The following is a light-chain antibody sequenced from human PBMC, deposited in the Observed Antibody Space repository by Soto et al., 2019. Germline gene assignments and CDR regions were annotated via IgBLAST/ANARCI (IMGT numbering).Light chain of an antibody. Sequence: DIPMTQSPSTLSASVGDRVTITCRASQSISSWLAWYQQKPGKAPNLLIYKASSLESGVPSRFSGSGSGTEFTLTISSLQPDDFATYYCQQYKSYPYTFGQGTKLEIK. V-gene: IGKV1-5*03. CDR1: QSISSW. J-gene: IGKJ2*01. CDR2: KAS. CDR3: QQYKSYPYT.